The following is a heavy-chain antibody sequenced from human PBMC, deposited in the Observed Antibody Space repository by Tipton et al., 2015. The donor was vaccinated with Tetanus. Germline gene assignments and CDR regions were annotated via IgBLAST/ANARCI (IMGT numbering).Heavy chain of an antibody. V-gene: IGHV4-39*07. CDR1: GGSISSSSYY. CDR3: AGGKPLRFLEWFGDY. Sequence: TLSLTCTVSGGSISSSSYYWGWIRQPPGKGLEWIGEINHSGSTNYNPSLKSRVTISVDTSKSHFSLKLSSVTAPDTAVYYCAGGKPLRFLEWFGDYWGQGTLVTVSS. J-gene: IGHJ4*02. CDR2: INHSGST. D-gene: IGHD3-3*01.